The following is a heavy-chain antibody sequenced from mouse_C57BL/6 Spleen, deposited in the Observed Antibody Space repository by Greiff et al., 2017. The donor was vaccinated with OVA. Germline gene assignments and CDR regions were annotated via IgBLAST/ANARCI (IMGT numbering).Heavy chain of an antibody. D-gene: IGHD2-3*01. CDR1: GFSLTSYG. Sequence: QVQLQQSGPGLVQPSQSLSITCTVSGFSLTSYGVHWVRQSPGKGLEWLGVIWRGGSTDYTAAFLSRLSITKDNSRSQVFFKMNSLQADDTAIYYCAKNGDGYYGYAMDYWGQGTSVTVSS. CDR3: AKNGDGYYGYAMDY. V-gene: IGHV2-5*01. J-gene: IGHJ4*01. CDR2: IWRGGST.